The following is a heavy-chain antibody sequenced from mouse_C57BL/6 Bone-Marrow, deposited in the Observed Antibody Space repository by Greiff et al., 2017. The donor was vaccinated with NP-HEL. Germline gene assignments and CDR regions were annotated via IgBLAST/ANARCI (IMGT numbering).Heavy chain of an antibody. Sequence: EVKLVESEGGLVQPGSSMKLSCTASGFTFSDYYMAWVRQVPEKGLEWVANLNYDGSSTYYLDSLKSRFIISRDNAKNILYLQMSSLKSEDTATYYCARAAYYSNEYYYAMDYWGQGTSVTVSS. CDR3: ARAAYYSNEYYYAMDY. J-gene: IGHJ4*01. V-gene: IGHV5-16*01. CDR1: GFTFSDYY. CDR2: LNYDGSST. D-gene: IGHD2-5*01.